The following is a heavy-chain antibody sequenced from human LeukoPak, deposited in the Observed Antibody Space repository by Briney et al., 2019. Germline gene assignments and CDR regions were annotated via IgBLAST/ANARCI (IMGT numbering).Heavy chain of an antibody. CDR3: AKEARDILTHYYWGSQFDY. Sequence: GGSLTLSCVGSGCTIGNYAMNWVRQAPGKGLEWVGAICCRGGDTFYADSVKGRFTFSRDNSKNTMFLQMNSLRAEDTALYYCAKEARDILTHYYWGSQFDYWGQGTLVIVSS. CDR2: ICCRGGDT. J-gene: IGHJ4*02. V-gene: IGHV3-23*01. CDR1: GCTIGNYA. D-gene: IGHD3-9*01.